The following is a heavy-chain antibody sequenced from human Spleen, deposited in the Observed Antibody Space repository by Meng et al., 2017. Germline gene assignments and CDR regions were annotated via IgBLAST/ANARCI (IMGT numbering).Heavy chain of an antibody. CDR3: ARGPTTMAHDFDY. D-gene: IGHD4-11*01. CDR1: GGSISSGGYY. J-gene: IGHJ4*02. V-gene: IGHV4-31*03. CDR2: IYYSGST. Sequence: VPPRGSGPGPVKPSQTLSLTCTVSGGSISSGGYYWSWIRQHPGKGLEWIGYIYYSGSTYYNPSLKSRVTISVDTSQNNLSLKLSSVTAADSAVYYCARGPTTMAHDFDYWGQGTLVTVSS.